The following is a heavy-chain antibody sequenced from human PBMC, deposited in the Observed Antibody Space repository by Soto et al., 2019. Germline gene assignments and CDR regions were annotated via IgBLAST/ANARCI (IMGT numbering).Heavy chain of an antibody. Sequence: PSETLSLTCTVSGGSISNYYWSWIRQSPGKGLEWIGHIYYSGSTNYNPSLKSRVTISVDTPNNRFSLTLSSVTAADTAVYSCARSGSARLFFFDYWGRGTLVTVSS. D-gene: IGHD3-10*01. J-gene: IGHJ4*02. CDR1: GGSISNYY. V-gene: IGHV4-59*01. CDR2: IYYSGST. CDR3: ARSGSARLFFFDY.